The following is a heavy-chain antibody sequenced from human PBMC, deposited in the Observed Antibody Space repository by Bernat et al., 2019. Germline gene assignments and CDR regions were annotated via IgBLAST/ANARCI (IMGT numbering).Heavy chain of an antibody. CDR3: AKGSGRSSSSGGIDY. D-gene: IGHD6-6*01. J-gene: IGHJ4*02. Sequence: QVQLVESGGGVVQPGRSLRLSCAASGFTFSTYAIHWVRQASGKGLKWVAVISYDGINKYYADSVKARFTISRDNSNNTVYLQMNSLRPEDTAVYYCAKGSGRSSSSGGIDYWGQGTLVTVSS. V-gene: IGHV3-30*18. CDR1: GFTFSTYA. CDR2: ISYDGINK.